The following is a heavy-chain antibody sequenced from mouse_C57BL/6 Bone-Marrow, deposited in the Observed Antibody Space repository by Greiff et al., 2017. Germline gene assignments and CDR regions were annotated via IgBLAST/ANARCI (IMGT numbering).Heavy chain of an antibody. CDR2: IDPSDSYT. CDR3: ARDGYYSYYFDY. D-gene: IGHD2-3*01. CDR1: GYTFTSYW. J-gene: IGHJ2*01. V-gene: IGHV1-69*01. Sequence: QVQLQQPGAELVKPGASVKLSCKASGYTFTSYWMHWVKQRPGQGLEWIGEIDPSDSYTNYNQKFKGKSTLTVDKSSSTAYMQLSSLTSEDSAVYYCARDGYYSYYFDYWGQGTTLTVSS.